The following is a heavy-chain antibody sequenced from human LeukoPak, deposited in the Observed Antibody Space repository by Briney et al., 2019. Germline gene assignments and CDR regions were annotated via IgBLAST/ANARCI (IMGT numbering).Heavy chain of an antibody. CDR3: ARDPAGDYGGDY. V-gene: IGHV3-66*01. J-gene: IGHJ4*02. Sequence: GGSLRLSCAASGFTVSSNYMSWVRQAPGKGLEWVSVIHSGGSTYYADSVKGRFTISRDNSKNTLYLQMNSLRAEDTAVYYCARDPAGDYGGDYWGQGTLVTVSS. D-gene: IGHD4-17*01. CDR1: GFTVSSNY. CDR2: IHSGGST.